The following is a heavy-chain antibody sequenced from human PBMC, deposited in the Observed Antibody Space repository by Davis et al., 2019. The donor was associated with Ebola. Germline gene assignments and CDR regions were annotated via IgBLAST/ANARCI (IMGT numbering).Heavy chain of an antibody. CDR3: ARHGMDLFDY. CDR2: IYYSGST. J-gene: IGHJ4*02. CDR1: GSSISSSSYY. Sequence: SETLSLTCTVSGSSISSSSYYWGWIRQPPGKGLEWIGSIYYSGSTYYNPSLKSRVTISVDTSKKQFSLKLSSVTAADTAVYYCARHGMDLFDYWGQGTLVTVSS. D-gene: IGHD3/OR15-3a*01. V-gene: IGHV4-39*01.